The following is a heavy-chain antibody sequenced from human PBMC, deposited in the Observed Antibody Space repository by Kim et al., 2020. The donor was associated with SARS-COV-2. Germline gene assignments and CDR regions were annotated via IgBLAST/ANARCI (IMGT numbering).Heavy chain of an antibody. CDR1: GFTFSKYW. D-gene: IGHD2-2*01. CDR3: ARANPKYCSTTACYSRFDA. CDR2: IKQDGSEK. Sequence: GGSLRLSCAASGFTFSKYWMNWVRQAPGKGLEWVAKIKQDGSEKYYVDSVKGRFTISRDNATNSLYLQMNSLRAEDTAVYYCARANPKYCSTTACYSRFDAWGQGTLVTVSS. J-gene: IGHJ5*02. V-gene: IGHV3-7*01.